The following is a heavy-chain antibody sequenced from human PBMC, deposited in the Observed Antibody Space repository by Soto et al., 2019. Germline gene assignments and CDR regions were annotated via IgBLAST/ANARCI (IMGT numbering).Heavy chain of an antibody. Sequence: GGSLRLSCTASGCTFSSYAIHWVRLAPGKGLEWVAVISYDGSHKYYADSVKGRFTISRDNAKNSLYLQMNSLRAEDTAVYYCTRDHGYGYGMDVWGQGTTVTVSS. CDR2: ISYDGSHK. V-gene: IGHV3-30-3*01. D-gene: IGHD5-12*01. J-gene: IGHJ6*02. CDR1: GCTFSSYA. CDR3: TRDHGYGYGMDV.